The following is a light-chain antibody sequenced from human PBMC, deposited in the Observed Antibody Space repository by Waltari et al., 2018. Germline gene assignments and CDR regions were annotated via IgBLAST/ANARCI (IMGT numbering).Light chain of an antibody. CDR1: QSILHSSNNYNY. J-gene: IGKJ2*01. Sequence: DIVMTQSPESLAVCLGERDTISCTASQSILHSSNNYNYLAWYQQKPDQPPTLLIYWASTRESGVPDRFSGSGSGTDFTLTVSSLQAEDVALYYCQQYYTSPYTFGQGTKLEIK. CDR3: QQYYTSPYT. V-gene: IGKV4-1*01. CDR2: WAS.